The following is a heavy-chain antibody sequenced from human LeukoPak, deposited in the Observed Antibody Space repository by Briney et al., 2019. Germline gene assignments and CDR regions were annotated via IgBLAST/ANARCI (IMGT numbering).Heavy chain of an antibody. CDR2: IRYDGSNK. J-gene: IGHJ3*02. CDR3: ARAGDIVVVVAATSGAFDI. CDR1: GFIFSSYG. Sequence: GGSLRLSCAASGFIFSSYGMHWVRQAPGKGLEWVAFIRYDGSNKYYADSVKGRFTISRDNSKNTLYLQMNSLRAEDTAVYYCARAGDIVVVVAATSGAFDIWGQGTMVTVSS. V-gene: IGHV3-30*02. D-gene: IGHD2-15*01.